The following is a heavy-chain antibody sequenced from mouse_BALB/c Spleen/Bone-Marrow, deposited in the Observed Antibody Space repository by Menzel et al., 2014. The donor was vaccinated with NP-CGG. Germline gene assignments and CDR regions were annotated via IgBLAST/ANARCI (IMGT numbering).Heavy chain of an antibody. CDR2: ISSGSSTI. CDR1: GFTFSSFG. V-gene: IGHV5-17*02. D-gene: IGHD2-4*01. J-gene: IGHJ2*01. CDR3: ASDYDSFDY. Sequence: DVKLVESGGGLVQPGGSRKLSCAASGFTFSSFGMHWVRQAPEKGLEWVAYISSGSSTIYYADTVKGRFTISRDNPKNTLFLKMTSLRSEDTSMYYCASDYDSFDYWGQGTTLTVSS.